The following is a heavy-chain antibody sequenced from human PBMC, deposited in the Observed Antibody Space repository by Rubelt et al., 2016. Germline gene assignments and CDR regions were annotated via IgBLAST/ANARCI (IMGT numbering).Heavy chain of an antibody. Sequence: QVQLQQWGAGLLKPSETLSLTCAVYGGSFSGYYWSWIRQPPGKGLEWIGEINHSGSTNYNPSLKSRVTISVHTPKTQFSRKLSPVTAADTAVYYCARGLARAAAAPRRLWFDPWGQGTLVTVSS. CDR1: GGSFSGYY. CDR2: INHSGST. J-gene: IGHJ5*02. CDR3: ARGLARAAAAPRRLWFDP. V-gene: IGHV4-34*01. D-gene: IGHD6-13*01.